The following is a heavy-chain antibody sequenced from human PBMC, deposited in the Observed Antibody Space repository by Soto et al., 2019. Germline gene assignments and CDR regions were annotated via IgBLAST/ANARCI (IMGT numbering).Heavy chain of an antibody. D-gene: IGHD4-17*01. CDR2: ISGSGGST. V-gene: IGHV3-23*01. Sequence: GGSLRLSCAASGFTFSSYAMSWVRQAPGKGLEWVSAISGSGGSTYYADSVKGRFTISRDNSKNTLYLQMNSLRAEDTAVYYCAKVTGDYVQYYYYYYMDVWGKGTTVTVSS. CDR1: GFTFSSYA. J-gene: IGHJ6*03. CDR3: AKVTGDYVQYYYYYYMDV.